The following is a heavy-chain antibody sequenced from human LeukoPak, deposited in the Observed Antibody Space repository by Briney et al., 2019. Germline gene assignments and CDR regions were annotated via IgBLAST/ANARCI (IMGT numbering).Heavy chain of an antibody. CDR1: GGSFSGYY. V-gene: IGHV4-34*01. Sequence: SETLSLTCAVYGGSFSGYYWSWIRQPPGQGLEWIGEINHSGSTNYNPSLKSRVTISVDTSKNQFSLKLSSVTAADAAVYYCARRRIAAAGNWFDPWGQGTLVTVSS. CDR3: ARRRIAAAGNWFDP. CDR2: INHSGST. J-gene: IGHJ5*02. D-gene: IGHD6-13*01.